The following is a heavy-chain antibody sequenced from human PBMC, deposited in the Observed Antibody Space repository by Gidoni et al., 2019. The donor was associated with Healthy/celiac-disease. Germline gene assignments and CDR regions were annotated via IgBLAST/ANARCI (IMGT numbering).Heavy chain of an antibody. J-gene: IGHJ5*02. CDR3: ARHEASGWYVGWFDP. V-gene: IGHV4-39*01. CDR2: IYYSGST. D-gene: IGHD6-19*01. Sequence: DGLEWIGRIYYSGSTYYNPSLKSRVTISVDTSKNQFSLKLSSVTAADTAVYYCARHEASGWYVGWFDPWGQGTLVTVSS.